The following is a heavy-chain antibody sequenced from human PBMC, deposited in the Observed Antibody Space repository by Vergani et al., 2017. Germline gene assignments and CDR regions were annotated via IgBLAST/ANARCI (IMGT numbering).Heavy chain of an antibody. Sequence: EVQLLESGGGLVQPGGSLRLSCAASGFTFSSYAMSWVRQAPGKGLEWVSAISGSGGSTYYADSGKGRFTISRDNSKHTLYLQMNSLRAEDTAVYYCAKDTQWLVRSGFDYWGQGTLVTVSS. CDR1: GFTFSSYA. CDR3: AKDTQWLVRSGFDY. V-gene: IGHV3-23*01. J-gene: IGHJ4*02. CDR2: ISGSGGST. D-gene: IGHD6-19*01.